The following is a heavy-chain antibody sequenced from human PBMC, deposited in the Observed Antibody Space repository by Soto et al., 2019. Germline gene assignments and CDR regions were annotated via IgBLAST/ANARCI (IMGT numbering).Heavy chain of an antibody. D-gene: IGHD3-10*01. CDR2: IIPIFGTA. CDR3: ARGSSGSNYYCDY. J-gene: IGHJ4*02. V-gene: IGHV1-69*06. Sequence: ASVMVSCKASGGTFSSYAISWVRQAPGQGLEWMGGIIPIFGTANYAQKFQGRVTITADKSTSTAYMELSSLRSEDMAVYYCARGSSGSNYYCDYWGQGTLVTGLL. CDR1: GGTFSSYA.